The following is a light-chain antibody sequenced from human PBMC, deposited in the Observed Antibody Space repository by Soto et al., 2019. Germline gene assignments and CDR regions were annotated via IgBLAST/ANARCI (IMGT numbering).Light chain of an antibody. CDR1: QSISSSF. Sequence: EIVLTQSPGILSLSPGERASISCGASQSISSSFLAWYQQKPGQAPRLLIYGASSRATGIPDRFSGTGSETDFTLTISRLEPEDFAVYYGQQYDNSPITFGQGTRLEIK. J-gene: IGKJ5*01. CDR3: QQYDNSPIT. CDR2: GAS. V-gene: IGKV3-20*01.